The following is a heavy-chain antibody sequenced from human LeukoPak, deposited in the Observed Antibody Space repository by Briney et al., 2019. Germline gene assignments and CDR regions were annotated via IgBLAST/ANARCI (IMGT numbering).Heavy chain of an antibody. D-gene: IGHD3-10*01. V-gene: IGHV3-74*01. CDR3: ASWGYYYGSGSYYQDEIDY. CDR2: INSDGSST. J-gene: IGHJ4*02. Sequence: TGGSLRLSCAASGFTFSSYWMHWVRQAPGKGLVWVSRINSDGSSTSYADSVKGRFTISRDNAKNTLYLQMNSLRAEDTAVHYCASWGYYYGSGSYYQDEIDYWGQGTLVTVSS. CDR1: GFTFSSYW.